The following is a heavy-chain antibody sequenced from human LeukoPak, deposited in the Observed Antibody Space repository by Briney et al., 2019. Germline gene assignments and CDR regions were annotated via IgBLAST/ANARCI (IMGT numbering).Heavy chain of an antibody. CDR1: GYTFINYG. CDR3: ARVGVQATGIDY. J-gene: IGHJ4*02. CDR2: ISVYNDNT. V-gene: IGHV1-18*01. Sequence: ASVKVSCKASGYTFINYGISWVRQAAGQGLEWMGWISVYNDNTNYIQKLQGRVAMTTDTSTSTAYMELKSLRSDDTAVYYCARVGVQATGIDYWGQGALVTVSS. D-gene: IGHD4/OR15-4a*01.